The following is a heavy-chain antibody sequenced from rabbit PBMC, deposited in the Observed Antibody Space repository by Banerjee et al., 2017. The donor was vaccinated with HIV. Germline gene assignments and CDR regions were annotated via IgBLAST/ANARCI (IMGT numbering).Heavy chain of an antibody. J-gene: IGHJ6*01. V-gene: IGHV1S45*01. CDR2: IYGGSSDIT. Sequence: QQQLEESGGGLVKPEGSLTLTCKASGFDFSSSYWICWVRQAPGKGPEWIACIYGGSSDITYYATWAKGRFTISKTSSTTVDLKMTSLTAADTATYFCARRGYATYDAYYGMDLWGPGTLVTVS. CDR3: ARRGYATYDAYYGMDL. CDR1: GFDFSSSYW. D-gene: IGHD6-1*01.